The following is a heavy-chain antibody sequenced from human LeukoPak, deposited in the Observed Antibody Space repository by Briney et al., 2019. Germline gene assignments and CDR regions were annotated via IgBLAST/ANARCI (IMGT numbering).Heavy chain of an antibody. Sequence: PGGSLRLSCAASGFTFSSYSMNWVRQAPGKGLEWVSSISSSSSYIYYADSVKGRFTISRDNAKNSLYLQMNSLRAEDTAVYYCAGGQRGYHNNWFDPWGQGTLVTVSS. J-gene: IGHJ5*02. CDR2: ISSSSSYI. D-gene: IGHD5-12*01. CDR3: AGGQRGYHNNWFDP. CDR1: GFTFSSYS. V-gene: IGHV3-21*01.